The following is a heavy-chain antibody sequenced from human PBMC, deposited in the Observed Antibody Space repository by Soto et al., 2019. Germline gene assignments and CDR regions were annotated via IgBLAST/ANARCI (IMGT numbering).Heavy chain of an antibody. CDR2: LYYSGST. CDR3: ASDSVGSGYD. D-gene: IGHD5-12*01. J-gene: IGHJ4*02. Sequence: QVQLQESGPGLVKPSETLSLTCTVSGGSISSYYWSWIRQPPGKRLEWIGYLYYSGSTNYNPSLKSRVTIAVDTFKNQFSLELRSVTAADTAVYYCASDSVGSGYDWGQGTLVSVSS. V-gene: IGHV4-59*01. CDR1: GGSISSYY.